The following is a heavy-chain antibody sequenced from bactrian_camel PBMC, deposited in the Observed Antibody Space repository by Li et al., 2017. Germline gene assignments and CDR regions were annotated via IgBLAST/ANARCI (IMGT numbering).Heavy chain of an antibody. D-gene: IGHD2*01. Sequence: HVQLVESGGGSVQAGGSLRLSCAVSGDFYRSYCMGWWRQVPGKEREGVATITMGTERSHYAAFVKGRFTISQDYAKKTVYLLMNSLKPEDTAMYTCVAGQAEGCSFVQCLRRGITRGVRGPRSPSP. V-gene: IGHV3S53*01. CDR2: ITMGTERS. CDR1: GDFYRSYC. CDR3: VAGQAEGCSFVQCLRRGITR. J-gene: IGHJ4*01.